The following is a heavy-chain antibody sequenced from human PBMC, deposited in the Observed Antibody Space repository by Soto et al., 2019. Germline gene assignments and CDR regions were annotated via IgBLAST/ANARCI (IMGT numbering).Heavy chain of an antibody. CDR2: INSDGSST. Sequence: GGSLRLSCAASGFTFSSYWMHWVRQAPGKGLVWVSRINSDGSSTSYADSVKGRFTISRDNAKNTLYLQMNSLRAEDTAVYYSARDHRSSWLYYYYGMDVWGRGTTVNVSS. D-gene: IGHD6-13*01. CDR3: ARDHRSSWLYYYYGMDV. CDR1: GFTFSSYW. V-gene: IGHV3-74*01. J-gene: IGHJ6*02.